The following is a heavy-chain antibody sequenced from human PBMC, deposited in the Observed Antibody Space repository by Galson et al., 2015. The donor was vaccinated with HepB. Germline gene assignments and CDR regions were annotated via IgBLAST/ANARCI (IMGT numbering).Heavy chain of an antibody. D-gene: IGHD1-26*01. CDR1: GYTFTGYY. CDR2: INPNSGGT. CDR3: ARPDSGSTFFDY. V-gene: IGHV1-2*02. Sequence: SVKVSCKASGYTFTGYYMHWVRQAPGQGLEWMGWINPNSGGTNYAQKFQGRVTMTRDTSISTAYLQWSSLKASDTAMYYCARPDSGSTFFDYWGQGTLVTVSS. J-gene: IGHJ4*02.